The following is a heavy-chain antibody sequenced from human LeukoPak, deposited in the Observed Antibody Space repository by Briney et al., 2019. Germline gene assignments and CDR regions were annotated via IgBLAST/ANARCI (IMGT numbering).Heavy chain of an antibody. CDR3: ARDRTRTGYSSGWYHDD. Sequence: ASVKLSCKASGYTFTGYYIHWVRQAPGQGLEWMGWINPNSGGTNYAQKFQGRVTITRDTSISTAYMELSRLRSDDTAVYYCARDRTRTGYSSGWYHDDWGQGTLVTVSS. V-gene: IGHV1-2*02. CDR1: GYTFTGYY. CDR2: INPNSGGT. D-gene: IGHD6-19*01. J-gene: IGHJ4*02.